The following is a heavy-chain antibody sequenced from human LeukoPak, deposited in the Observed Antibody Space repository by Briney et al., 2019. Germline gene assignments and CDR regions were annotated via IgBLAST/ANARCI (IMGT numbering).Heavy chain of an antibody. Sequence: GGSLRLSCAASGFTFSGSAMHWVRQASGKGLEWVGRIRSKANSYATAYAASVKGRFTISRDDSKNTAYLQMNSLKTEDTAVHYCTSRTMVRGVSAAFDIWGQGTMVTVSS. CDR2: IRSKANSYAT. V-gene: IGHV3-73*01. D-gene: IGHD3-10*01. J-gene: IGHJ3*02. CDR1: GFTFSGSA. CDR3: TSRTMVRGVSAAFDI.